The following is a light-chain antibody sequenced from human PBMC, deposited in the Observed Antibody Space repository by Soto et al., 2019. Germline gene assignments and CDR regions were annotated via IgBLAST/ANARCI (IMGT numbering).Light chain of an antibody. Sequence: EIVLTQSPGTLSLSPGERATLSCRASQSVSSSYLAWYQQKPGQAPRLLIYGASSRATGIPDRFSGSGSGTDITLTISRLEPEDFAVYYCQQYSSSPGLTFGGGTNVEIK. CDR1: QSVSSSY. CDR3: QQYSSSPGLT. CDR2: GAS. J-gene: IGKJ4*01. V-gene: IGKV3-20*01.